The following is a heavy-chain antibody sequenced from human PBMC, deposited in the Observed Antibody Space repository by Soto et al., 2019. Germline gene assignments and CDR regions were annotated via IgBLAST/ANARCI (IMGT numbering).Heavy chain of an antibody. CDR3: ARGSWDDVTGHYYMDV. D-gene: IGHD1-1*01. CDR2: TYYRSKWYI. J-gene: IGHJ6*03. CDR1: GDSVSSNSAA. Sequence: QVQLQQSGPGLVKPSQTLSLTCDISGDSVSSNSAAWNWIRQTPSRGLEWLGRTYYRSKWYINYAVSVKSRITVNPDTSKNHFSLQLNSGTPEDTAVYYCARGSWDDVTGHYYMDVWGKGTTVTVSS. V-gene: IGHV6-1*01.